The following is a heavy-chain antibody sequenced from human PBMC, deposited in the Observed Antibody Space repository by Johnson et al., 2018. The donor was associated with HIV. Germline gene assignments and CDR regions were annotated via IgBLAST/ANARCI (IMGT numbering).Heavy chain of an antibody. D-gene: IGHD6-19*01. V-gene: IGHV3-33*06. CDR1: GFAFSNYG. CDR3: AKDQRGWFIAGAFDI. Sequence: QVKLVESGGGVVQPGRSLRLSCAASGFAFSNYGMHWVRQAPGKGLEWVAVISFDGSHKYYADSVKGRFTISRDNSKNTLYLQMNSLRAEDTAVYYCAKDQRGWFIAGAFDIWGQGTMVTVSS. J-gene: IGHJ3*02. CDR2: ISFDGSHK.